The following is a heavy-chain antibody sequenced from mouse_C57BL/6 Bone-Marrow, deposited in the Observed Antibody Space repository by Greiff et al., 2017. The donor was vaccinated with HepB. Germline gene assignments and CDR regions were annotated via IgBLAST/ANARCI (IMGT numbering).Heavy chain of an antibody. CDR2: FYPGSGSI. CDR1: GYTFTEYT. D-gene: IGHD1-1*01. CDR3: ARHEGGRLLRSYAMDY. V-gene: IGHV1-62-2*01. J-gene: IGHJ4*01. Sequence: LVKPGASVKLSCKASGYTFTEYTIHWVKQRSGQGLEWIGWFYPGSGSIKYNEKFKDKATLTADKSSSTVYMELSRLTSEDSAVYFCARHEGGRLLRSYAMDYWGQGTSVTVSS.